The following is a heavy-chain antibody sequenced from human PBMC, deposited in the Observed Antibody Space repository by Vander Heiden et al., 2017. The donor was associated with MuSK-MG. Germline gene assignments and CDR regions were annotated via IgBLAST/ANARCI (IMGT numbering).Heavy chain of an antibody. CDR2: IDWDDDK. CDR1: GFTPSTSGMS. V-gene: IGHV2-70*01. Sequence: VTLRDSGPALVTPTQPPTLTCTFSGFTPSTSGMSVSWIRQPPGKALEWLALIDWDDDKYYSTSLKTRLTISKDTSKNQVVLTMTNMDPVDTATYYCGRTVYDYSNSFDYWCQGTLVTVSS. D-gene: IGHD4-4*01. J-gene: IGHJ4*02. CDR3: GRTVYDYSNSFDY.